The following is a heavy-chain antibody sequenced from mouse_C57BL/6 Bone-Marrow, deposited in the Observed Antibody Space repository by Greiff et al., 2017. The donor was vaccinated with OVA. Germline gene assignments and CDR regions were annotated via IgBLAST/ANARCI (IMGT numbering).Heavy chain of an antibody. D-gene: IGHD1-3*01. CDR3: AREGGKGIYYAMDY. Sequence: EVMLVESGGGLVKPGGSLKLSCAASGFTFSSYAMSWVRQPPEKRLEWVATISDGGSYTYYPDNVKGRFTISRDNAKNNLYLQMSHLKSEDTAMYYCAREGGKGIYYAMDYWGQGTSVTVSS. CDR2: ISDGGSYT. V-gene: IGHV5-4*01. J-gene: IGHJ4*01. CDR1: GFTFSSYA.